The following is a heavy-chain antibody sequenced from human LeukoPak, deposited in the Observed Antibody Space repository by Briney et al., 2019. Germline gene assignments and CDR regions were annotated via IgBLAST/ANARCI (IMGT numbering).Heavy chain of an antibody. CDR1: GFTFSSYD. CDR2: IRYDGSNK. Sequence: GGSLRLSCAATGFTFSSYDMNWVRQAPGKGLEWVAFIRYDGSNKYYADSVKGRFTISRDNSKNTLYLQMNSLRAEDTAVYYCAKDVRQEDTYYYDSSGYYFDYWGQGTLVTVSS. CDR3: AKDVRQEDTYYYDSSGYYFDY. V-gene: IGHV3-30*02. D-gene: IGHD3-22*01. J-gene: IGHJ4*02.